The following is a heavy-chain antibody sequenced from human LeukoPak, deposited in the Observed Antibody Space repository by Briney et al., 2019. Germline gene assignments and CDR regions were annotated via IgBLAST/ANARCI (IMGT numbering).Heavy chain of an antibody. Sequence: PGGSLRLSCPASGFTFSSYWMHWVRQAPGKGLVWVSRINSDGSSTSYADSVKGRFTISRDNAKNTLYLQMNSLRAEDTAVYYCARAMNIKVGATSFDYWGQGTLVTVSS. CDR1: GFTFSSYW. J-gene: IGHJ4*02. CDR3: ARAMNIKVGATSFDY. CDR2: INSDGSST. D-gene: IGHD1-26*01. V-gene: IGHV3-74*01.